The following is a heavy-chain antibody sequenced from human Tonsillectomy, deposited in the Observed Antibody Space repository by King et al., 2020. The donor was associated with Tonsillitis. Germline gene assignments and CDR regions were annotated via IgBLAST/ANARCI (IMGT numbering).Heavy chain of an antibody. J-gene: IGHJ6*03. V-gene: IGHV4-59*01. Sequence: QLQESGPGLVKPSETLSLTCTVSGGSISSYYWSWIRQPPGKGLEGSGYIYYRGSTNYHPSLKSRVTISVDTSKNQFSLKLSSVTAADTAVYYWARRVEHDYVWASLGLGYYYYMDVWGKGTTVTVSS. CDR3: ARRVEHDYVWASLGLGYYYYMDV. CDR1: GGSISSYY. CDR2: IYYRGST. D-gene: IGHD3-16*01.